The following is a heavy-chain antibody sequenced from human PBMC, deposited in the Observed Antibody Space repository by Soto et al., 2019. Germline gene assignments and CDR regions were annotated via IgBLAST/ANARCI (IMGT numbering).Heavy chain of an antibody. CDR1: GFSLTTGQMG. CDR2: IFSDNER. D-gene: IGHD4-17*01. Sequence: SGPTLVNPTETLTLTCTVSGFSLTTGQMGVSWFRQPPGKALEWLAHIFSDNERSSSTSLQGRLTISKDTSGSQVVLSMTNVDPVDTATYYCARMNVDSYQFYYAMDVWGQGATVTVSS. V-gene: IGHV2-26*01. J-gene: IGHJ6*02. CDR3: ARMNVDSYQFYYAMDV.